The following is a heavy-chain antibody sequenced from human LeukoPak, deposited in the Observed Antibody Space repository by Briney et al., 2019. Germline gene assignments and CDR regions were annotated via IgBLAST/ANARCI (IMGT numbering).Heavy chain of an antibody. CDR2: ISYDGSNK. CDR3: AKAYYNGKTATYYYYGLDV. CDR1: GFTFSSYG. Sequence: PGRSLRLSCAASGFTFSSYGMHWVRQAPGKGLEWVAAISYDGSNKYYADSVKGRFTISRDNSKNTLYLQMNSLRAEDTAVYYCAKAYYNGKTATYYYYGLDVWGQGTTVTLSS. V-gene: IGHV3-30*18. D-gene: IGHD4-23*01. J-gene: IGHJ6*02.